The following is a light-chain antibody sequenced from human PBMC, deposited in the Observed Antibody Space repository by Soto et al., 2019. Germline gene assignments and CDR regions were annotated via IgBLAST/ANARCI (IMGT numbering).Light chain of an antibody. CDR3: QQRGA. CDR2: DAS. CDR1: QSVDSS. J-gene: IGKJ2*01. V-gene: IGKV3-11*01. Sequence: EVVLTQSPATLSLSPGERATLSCRASQSVDSSLAGYQQKLGQAPRLLIYDASNRATGIPGRFSGSGSGTDFTLTISSLEPEDFAVYYCQQRGAFGQGTKVEIK.